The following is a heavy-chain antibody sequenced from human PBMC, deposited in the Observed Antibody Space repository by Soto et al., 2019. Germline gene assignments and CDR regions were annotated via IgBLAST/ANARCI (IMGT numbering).Heavy chain of an antibody. CDR2: IYWDDSK. Sequence: QITLKESGPTLVKPTQTLTLTCTFSGFSLTTDRVGVGWIRQPPGEALGWVSAIYWDDSKTYGPSLESRLTFAKDTLKTQVALTLTIMESMDTATYYCAHAYGGGCLYWGQGTLVTVSS. CDR3: AHAYGGGCLY. V-gene: IGHV2-5*05. D-gene: IGHD3-10*01. J-gene: IGHJ4*02. CDR1: GFSLTTDRVG.